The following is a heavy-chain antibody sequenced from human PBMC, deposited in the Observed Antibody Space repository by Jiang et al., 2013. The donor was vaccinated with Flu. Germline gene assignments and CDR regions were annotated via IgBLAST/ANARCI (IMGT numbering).Heavy chain of an antibody. CDR1: GGTFSSYA. V-gene: IGHV1-69*01. Sequence: SVKVSCKASGGTFSSYAISWVRQAPGQGLEWMGGIIPIFGTANYAQKFQGRVTITADESTSTAYMELSSLRSEDTAVYYCARDLLGVGATTTWGQGTLVTVSS. CDR2: IIPIFGTA. J-gene: IGHJ5*02. CDR3: ARDLLGVGATTT. D-gene: IGHD1-26*01.